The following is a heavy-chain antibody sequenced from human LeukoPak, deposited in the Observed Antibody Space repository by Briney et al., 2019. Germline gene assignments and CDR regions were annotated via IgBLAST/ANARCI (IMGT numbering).Heavy chain of an antibody. J-gene: IGHJ6*03. CDR2: ISSYSGST. CDR3: AIKGSYQPSYYMDV. V-gene: IGHV1-18*01. CDR1: GYTFTDIG. Sequence: ASVKVSCKTSGYTFTDIGITWVRQAPGQGLEWVGWISSYSGSTEYALKLQGRVTMTTETSTNTAYMELRSLRSDDTAVYYCAIKGSYQPSYYMDVWGKGTTVTISS. D-gene: IGHD1-26*01.